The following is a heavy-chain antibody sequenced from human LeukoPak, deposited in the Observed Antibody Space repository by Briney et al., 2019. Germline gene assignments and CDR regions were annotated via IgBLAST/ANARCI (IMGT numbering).Heavy chain of an antibody. J-gene: IGHJ4*02. CDR3: ARDSRTYYYDSSGYYYDY. V-gene: IGHV3-7*01. Sequence: PGGSLRLSCAASGFTFSSYWMSWVRQAPAKGLEWVANIKQDGSEKYYVDSVKGRFTISRDNAKNSLYLQMNSLRAEDTAVYYCARDSRTYYYDSSGYYYDYWGQGTLVTVSS. D-gene: IGHD3-22*01. CDR2: IKQDGSEK. CDR1: GFTFSSYW.